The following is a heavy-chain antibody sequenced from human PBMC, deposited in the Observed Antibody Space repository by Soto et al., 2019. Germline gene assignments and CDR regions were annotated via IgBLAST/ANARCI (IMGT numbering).Heavy chain of an antibody. D-gene: IGHD3-9*01. J-gene: IGHJ4*02. Sequence: GGSLRLSCAASGFTFSSYAMSWVRQAPGKGLEWVSAIIGSGGSTYYADSVKGRFTISRDNSKNTLYLQMNSLRAEDTAVYYCAKGNYDILTGPPDYWGQGTLVTVSS. V-gene: IGHV3-23*01. CDR2: IIGSGGST. CDR3: AKGNYDILTGPPDY. CDR1: GFTFSSYA.